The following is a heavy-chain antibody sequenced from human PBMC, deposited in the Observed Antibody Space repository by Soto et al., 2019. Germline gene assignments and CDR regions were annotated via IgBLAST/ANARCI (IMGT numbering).Heavy chain of an antibody. Sequence: AASVKVSCKASGYTFTGYYMHWVRQAPGQGLEWMGWINPNSGGTNYAQKFQGRVTMTRDTSISTAYMELSRLRSDDTAVYYCARGSYYYGSGSYLFYYYYGMDVWGQGTTVTVSS. CDR3: ARGSYYYGSGSYLFYYYYGMDV. CDR1: GYTFTGYY. V-gene: IGHV1-2*02. CDR2: INPNSGGT. D-gene: IGHD3-10*01. J-gene: IGHJ6*02.